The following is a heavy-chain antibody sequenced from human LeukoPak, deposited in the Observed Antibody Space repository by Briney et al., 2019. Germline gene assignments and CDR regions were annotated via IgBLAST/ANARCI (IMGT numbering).Heavy chain of an antibody. CDR2: INPNIGVT. CDR3: ARDVHYDTLTGYSTGMDV. CDR1: GYTFPGYY. Sequence: ASVKVSCKASGYTFPGYYIHWVRQAPGQGLEWVGWINPNIGVTNYAQKFQGRVTMTRDTSIYTAYMELSRLRSDDTAVYYCARDVHYDTLTGYSTGMDVWGQGTTATVSS. V-gene: IGHV1-2*02. D-gene: IGHD3-9*01. J-gene: IGHJ6*02.